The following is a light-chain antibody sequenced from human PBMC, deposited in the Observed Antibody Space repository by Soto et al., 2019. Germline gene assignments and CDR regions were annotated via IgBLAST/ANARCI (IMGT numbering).Light chain of an antibody. CDR3: QKCKTAPFT. CDR2: GAS. Sequence: EIVMTQSPATLSVSPGERATLSCRASQSVSSNLAWYQQKPGQAPRLVIYGASTRATGIPARFSGSGSGTEFILTISSRQPEDVATYDCQKCKTAPFTFGGGTKVDIK. V-gene: IGKV3-15*01. J-gene: IGKJ4*01. CDR1: QSVSSN.